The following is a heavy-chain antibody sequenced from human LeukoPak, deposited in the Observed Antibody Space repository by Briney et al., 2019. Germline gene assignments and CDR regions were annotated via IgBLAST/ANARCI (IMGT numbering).Heavy chain of an antibody. CDR2: IIPIFGTA. CDR3: ARDGYDGSGYPNWFDP. J-gene: IGHJ5*02. CDR1: GGTFSSYA. D-gene: IGHD3-22*01. V-gene: IGHV1-69*01. Sequence: ASVKVSCKASGGTFSSYAISWVRQTPGQGLEWMGGIIPIFGTANYAQKFQGRVTITADESTSTAYMELSSLRSEDTAVYYCARDGYDGSGYPNWFDPWGQGTLVTVSS.